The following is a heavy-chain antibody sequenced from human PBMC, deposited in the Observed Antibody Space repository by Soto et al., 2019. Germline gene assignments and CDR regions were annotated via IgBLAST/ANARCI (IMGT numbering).Heavy chain of an antibody. J-gene: IGHJ5*02. Sequence: GGSLRLSCAASGFTVSSNYMSWVRQAPGKGLEWVSVIYSGGSTYYADSVKGRFTISRDNSKNTLYLQMNNLRPEDTAVYFCAKPRSSLEWPPFDPWGLGTLVTVSS. V-gene: IGHV3-66*02. CDR3: AKPRSSLEWPPFDP. D-gene: IGHD3-3*01. CDR2: IYSGGST. CDR1: GFTVSSNY.